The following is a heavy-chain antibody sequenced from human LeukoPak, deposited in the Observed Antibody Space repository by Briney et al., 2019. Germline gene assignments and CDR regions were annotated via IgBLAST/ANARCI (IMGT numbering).Heavy chain of an antibody. V-gene: IGHV3-21*01. CDR3: ASHRSRRDSPLDPFDY. D-gene: IGHD3-22*01. Sequence: PGGSLRLSCAASGFTFSSYSMNWVRQAPGKGLEWVSSISSSSSYIYYADSVKGRFTISRDNAKNSLYLQMNSLRAEDTAVYYCASHRSRRDSPLDPFDYWGQGTLVTVSS. J-gene: IGHJ4*02. CDR1: GFTFSSYS. CDR2: ISSSSSYI.